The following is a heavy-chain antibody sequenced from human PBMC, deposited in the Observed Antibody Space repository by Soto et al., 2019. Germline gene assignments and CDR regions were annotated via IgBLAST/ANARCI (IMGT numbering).Heavy chain of an antibody. V-gene: IGHV3-23*01. D-gene: IGHD3-10*01. J-gene: IGHJ4*02. CDR2: ISGSGDSS. Sequence: LRLSCSGSGFIFSNYALSWVRQAPGKGLEWVSVISGSGDSSSYADSVKGRFTVSRDNSNNTLYLQMNSLRAEDTAVYYCAKDRTINYGSGRCFDYWGQGSPDTVPA. CDR1: GFIFSNYA. CDR3: AKDRTINYGSGRCFDY.